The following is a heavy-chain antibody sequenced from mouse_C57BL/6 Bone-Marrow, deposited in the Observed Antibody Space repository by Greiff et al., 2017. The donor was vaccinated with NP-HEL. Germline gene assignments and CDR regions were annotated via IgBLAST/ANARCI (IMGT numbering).Heavy chain of an antibody. CDR1: GFTFSDYG. CDR3: ARLYYGNYVRYYYAMDY. CDR2: ISNLAYSI. V-gene: IGHV5-15*01. J-gene: IGHJ4*01. Sequence: EVKLMESGGGLVQPGGSLKLSCAASGFTFSDYGMAWVRQAPRKGPEWVAFISNLAYSIYYADTVTGRFTISRENAKNTLYLEMSSLRSEDTAMYYCARLYYGNYVRYYYAMDYWGQGTSVTVSS. D-gene: IGHD2-1*01.